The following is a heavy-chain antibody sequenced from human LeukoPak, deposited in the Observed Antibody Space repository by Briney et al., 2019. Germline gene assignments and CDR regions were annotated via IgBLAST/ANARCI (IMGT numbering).Heavy chain of an antibody. D-gene: IGHD2-15*01. V-gene: IGHV3-7*01. J-gene: IGHJ4*02. Sequence: GGSLRLSCAASGFTFSSYWMSWVRQAPGKGLEWVANINQDGGEKYHVDSVKGRFTISRDNAKNSLYLQMNSLRAEDTAVYYCASIVVVIGTRSFDYWGQGSLVSVSS. CDR1: GFTFSSYW. CDR2: INQDGGEK. CDR3: ASIVVVIGTRSFDY.